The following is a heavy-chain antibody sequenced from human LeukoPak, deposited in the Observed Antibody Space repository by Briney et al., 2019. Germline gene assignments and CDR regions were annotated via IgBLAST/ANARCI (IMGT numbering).Heavy chain of an antibody. CDR1: GFTFSTYW. J-gene: IGHJ4*02. V-gene: IGHV3-7*01. Sequence: GGSLRLSCAASGFTFSTYWMSWVRQAPGKGLEWVANMRQDGGETYYVDSVKGRFTISRDNAKNSLSLQMNGLRAEDTAVYYCARRVSGREKYFDYWGQGTLVTVSS. D-gene: IGHD6-19*01. CDR2: MRQDGGET. CDR3: ARRVSGREKYFDY.